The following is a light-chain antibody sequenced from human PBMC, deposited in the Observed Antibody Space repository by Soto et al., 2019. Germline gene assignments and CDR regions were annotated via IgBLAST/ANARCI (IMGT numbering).Light chain of an antibody. CDR1: SSDVGGYNY. CDR2: EVS. CDR3: SSDTSSSTLGVV. J-gene: IGLJ2*01. Sequence: QSALTQPASVSGSPGQSITISCTGTSSDVGGYNYVSWYQQHPGKAPKLMIYEVSNRPSGASNRFSGSKSGNTASLTISGFQAEDEADDYCSSDTSSSTLGVVFGGGTKLTVL. V-gene: IGLV2-14*01.